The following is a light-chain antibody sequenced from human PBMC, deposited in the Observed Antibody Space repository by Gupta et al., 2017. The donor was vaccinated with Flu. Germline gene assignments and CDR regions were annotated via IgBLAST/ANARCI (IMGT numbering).Light chain of an antibody. V-gene: IGKV3-20*01. Sequence: RATLSCRASQSVRSDSLAWFQQKPGQAPRLLIYGASTRATGIPDRFSDSGSGTDFTLTITRLEPEDFAVYFCQRYGSPLPWTFGQGTKVEIK. CDR1: QSVRSDS. J-gene: IGKJ1*01. CDR2: GAS. CDR3: QRYGSPLPWT.